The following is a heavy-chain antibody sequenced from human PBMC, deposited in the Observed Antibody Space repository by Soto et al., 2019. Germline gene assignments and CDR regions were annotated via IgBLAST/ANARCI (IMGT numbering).Heavy chain of an antibody. CDR2: IYYSGVT. J-gene: IGHJ5*02. CDR3: ARDLRGRGAGRFDP. V-gene: IGHV4-31*02. Sequence: WTWIRQHPGKGLEWIGYIYYSGVTYYNPSLKSRVTISVATSKNQFSLKLSSVTAADTAMYYCARDLRGRGAGRFDPWGQGTLVTVSS. D-gene: IGHD3-10*01.